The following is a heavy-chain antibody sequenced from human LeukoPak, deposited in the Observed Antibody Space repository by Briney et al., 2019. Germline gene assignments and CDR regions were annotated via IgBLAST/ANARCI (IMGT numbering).Heavy chain of an antibody. D-gene: IGHD2-21*02. J-gene: IGHJ2*01. V-gene: IGHV3-23*01. Sequence: PGGSLRLSCAASGFSFSSNWMTWVRQAPGKGLEWVSAISGSGGSTYYADSVKGRFTISRDNSKNTLYLQMNSLRAEDTAVYYCAKSRRLVVTPFDLWGRGTLVTVSS. CDR3: AKSRRLVVTPFDL. CDR2: ISGSGGST. CDR1: GFSFSSNW.